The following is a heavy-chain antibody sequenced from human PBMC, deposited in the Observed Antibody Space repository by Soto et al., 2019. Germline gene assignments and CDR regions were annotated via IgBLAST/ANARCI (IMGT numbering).Heavy chain of an antibody. CDR2: INPSGGST. D-gene: IGHD2-21*02. CDR3: APSTDCYDSSRSDFFDT. Sequence: ASVKVSCKASGYTFTSYYMHWVRQAPGQGLEWMGIINPSGGSTSYAQKFQGRVTMTRDTSTSTVYMELSSLRSEGTAVYYCAPSTDCYDSSRSDFFDTWGQGTLAPVPS. CDR1: GYTFTSYY. V-gene: IGHV1-46*01. J-gene: IGHJ5*02.